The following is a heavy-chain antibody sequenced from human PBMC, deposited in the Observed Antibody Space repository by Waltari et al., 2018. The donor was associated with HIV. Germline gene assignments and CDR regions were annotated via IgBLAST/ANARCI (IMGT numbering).Heavy chain of an antibody. V-gene: IGHV3-23*01. CDR2: SSGSDGDA. J-gene: IGHJ2*01. Sequence: EVQILESGGGLMQPGGSWRLYCVFSGFNSRTSDMSWVRQAPGKAMELVSGSSGSDGDAYYAESVKSRFTISRDNSRNTVYLQKTSLREEDTAIDFCARSGVGQWLVRAWVNDLWGRGTPVTVSS. CDR3: ARSGVGQWLVRAWVNDL. D-gene: IGHD6-19*01. CDR1: GFNSRTSD.